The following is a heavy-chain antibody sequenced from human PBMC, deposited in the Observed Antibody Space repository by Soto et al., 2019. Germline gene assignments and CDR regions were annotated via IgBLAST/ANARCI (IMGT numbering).Heavy chain of an antibody. Sequence: AAVKLSCKASGGTFSSYAMSWVRQAPGQGLEWMGGIIPSFGTANYAQKFQGRVTITADESTSTAYMELSSLRAEDTAVYYCARSWNPFWGLPQDFGSGYYHNWFDPWGQGTLVTVSS. CDR2: IIPSFGTA. V-gene: IGHV1-69*13. CDR3: ARSWNPFWGLPQDFGSGYYHNWFDP. J-gene: IGHJ5*02. CDR1: GGTFSSYA. D-gene: IGHD3-3*01.